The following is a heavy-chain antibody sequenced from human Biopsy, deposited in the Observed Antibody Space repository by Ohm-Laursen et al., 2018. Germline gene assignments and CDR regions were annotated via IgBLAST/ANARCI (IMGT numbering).Heavy chain of an antibody. CDR3: ARDRGYYSDRAVPGYFDL. CDR2: VYYTGST. V-gene: IGHV4-59*01. D-gene: IGHD3-22*01. J-gene: IGHJ2*01. CDR1: GGPIDSYY. Sequence: TLSLTCTVSGGPIDSYYWSWIRQPPGKGLEWIGYVYYTGSTDYNPSLQSRVTISVDTSKNHFSLRLRFVTPADTAIYYCARDRGYYSDRAVPGYFDLWGRGTLVTVSS.